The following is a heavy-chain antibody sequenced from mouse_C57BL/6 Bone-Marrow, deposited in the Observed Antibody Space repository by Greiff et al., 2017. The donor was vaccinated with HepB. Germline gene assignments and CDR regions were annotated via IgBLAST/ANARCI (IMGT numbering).Heavy chain of an antibody. D-gene: IGHD2-12*01. J-gene: IGHJ4*01. V-gene: IGHV1-15*01. CDR1: GYTFTDYE. CDR3: TRDSYYYAMDY. Sequence: VQGVESGAELVRPGASVTLSCKASGYTFTDYEMHWVKQTPVHGLEWIGAIDPETGGTAYNQKFKGKAILTADKSSSTAYMELRSLTSEDSDVYYCTRDSYYYAMDYWGQGTSVTVSS. CDR2: IDPETGGT.